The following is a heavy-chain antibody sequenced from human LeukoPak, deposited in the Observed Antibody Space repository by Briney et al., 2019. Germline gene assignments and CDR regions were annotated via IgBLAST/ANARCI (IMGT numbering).Heavy chain of an antibody. Sequence: TGGSLRLSCAASGFTFSSYAMSWVRQAPGKGLEWVSAISGSGCSTYYADSVKGRFTISRDNSKNTLYLQMNSLRAGDTAVYYCAKFLPTHIVVANYYFDYWGQGTLVTVSS. D-gene: IGHD2-21*01. CDR1: GFTFSSYA. CDR3: AKFLPTHIVVANYYFDY. V-gene: IGHV3-23*01. CDR2: ISGSGCST. J-gene: IGHJ4*02.